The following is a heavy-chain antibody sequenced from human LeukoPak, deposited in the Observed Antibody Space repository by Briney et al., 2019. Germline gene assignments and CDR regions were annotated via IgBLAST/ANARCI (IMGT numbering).Heavy chain of an antibody. Sequence: LVSLISWDGGSTYYADSVKGRFTISRDNSKNSLYLQMNSLRTEDTALYYCAKDQAEGELGYWGQGTLVTVSS. CDR2: ISWDGGST. J-gene: IGHJ4*02. D-gene: IGHD1-26*01. CDR3: AKDQAEGELGY. V-gene: IGHV3-43*01.